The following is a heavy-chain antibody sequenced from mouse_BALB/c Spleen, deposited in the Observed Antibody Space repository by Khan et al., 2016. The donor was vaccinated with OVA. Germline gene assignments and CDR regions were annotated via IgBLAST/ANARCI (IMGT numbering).Heavy chain of an antibody. Sequence: QVRLQQSGAELARPGASVKMSCKASGYTFTSYTIHWIKKSPGQRLEWIGYINPSNGYTNYNQEFKDKATLTTDKSSTTAYLQLSSLTSDDSALYICVRDGAYHWNDGWSADWGQGTMVTVSA. V-gene: IGHV1-4*01. CDR1: GYTFTSYT. CDR2: INPSNGYT. J-gene: IGHJ3*01. D-gene: IGHD2-14*01. CDR3: VRDGAYHWNDGWSAD.